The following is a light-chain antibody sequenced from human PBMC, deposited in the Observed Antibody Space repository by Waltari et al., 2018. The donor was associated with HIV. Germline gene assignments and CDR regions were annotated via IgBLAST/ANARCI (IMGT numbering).Light chain of an antibody. Sequence: QSALTQPASVSGSPGQSITISCTGTSSDVGSYNLVSWYQQNPDKAPKLMIYEVSKRPSGVSNRFSGSKSGNMASLTISGLQAEDEAAYYCCSYAGSSTLIFGGGTKLTVL. CDR3: CSYAGSSTLI. CDR1: SSDVGSYNL. V-gene: IGLV2-23*02. CDR2: EVS. J-gene: IGLJ2*01.